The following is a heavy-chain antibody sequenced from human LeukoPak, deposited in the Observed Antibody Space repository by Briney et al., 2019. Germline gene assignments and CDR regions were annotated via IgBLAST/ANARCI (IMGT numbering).Heavy chain of an antibody. CDR3: ARVQVGGFLDY. CDR2: AHDSGST. D-gene: IGHD3-10*01. J-gene: IGHJ4*02. V-gene: IGHV4-59*01. Sequence: SETLSLTCTVSGASISSYYWTWIRLPPGKGLEWIGYAHDSGSTNYNLPLRSRVTMSLDTSKNQVSLKLNSVTAADTAVYYCARVQVGGFLDYWGQGTLVTVSS. CDR1: GASISSYY.